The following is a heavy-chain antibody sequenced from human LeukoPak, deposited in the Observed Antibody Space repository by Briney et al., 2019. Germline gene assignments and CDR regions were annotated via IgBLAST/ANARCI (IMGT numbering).Heavy chain of an antibody. CDR1: GGTFSSYA. Sequence: GASVTVSFKASGGTFSSYAISWVRQAPGQGLEWMGRIIPILGIANYAQKFQGRVTITADKSTSTAYMELSSLRSEDTAVYYCARAPPQLYYYDSSGLNWFDPWGQGTLVTVSS. J-gene: IGHJ5*02. D-gene: IGHD3-22*01. CDR3: ARAPPQLYYYDSSGLNWFDP. V-gene: IGHV1-69*04. CDR2: IIPILGIA.